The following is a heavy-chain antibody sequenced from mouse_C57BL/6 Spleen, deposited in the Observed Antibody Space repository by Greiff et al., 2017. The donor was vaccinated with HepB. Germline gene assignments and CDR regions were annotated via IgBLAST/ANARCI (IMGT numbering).Heavy chain of an antibody. CDR1: GFTFSSYA. CDR3: ARGELGTDFDY. D-gene: IGHD4-1*01. Sequence: DVMLVESGGGLVKPGGSLKLSCAASGFTFSSYAMSWVRQTPEKRLEWVATISDGGSYTYYPDNVKGRFTISRDNAKNNLYLQMSHLKSEDTAMYYCARGELGTDFDYWGQGTTLTVSS. J-gene: IGHJ2*01. V-gene: IGHV5-4*03. CDR2: ISDGGSYT.